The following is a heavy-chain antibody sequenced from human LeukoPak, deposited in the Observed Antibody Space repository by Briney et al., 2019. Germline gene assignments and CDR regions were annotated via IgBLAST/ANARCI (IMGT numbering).Heavy chain of an antibody. CDR1: EYTFTDYY. Sequence: ASVKVSCRSSEYTFTDYYIHWVRQAPGQGLEWMGWINPKTGGTNYAQKLQGRVTMTTDTSTSTAYMELRSLRSDDTAVYYCARGDYYGSGTYYKKTVDYWGQGTLVTVSS. D-gene: IGHD3-10*01. V-gene: IGHV1-2*02. CDR3: ARGDYYGSGTYYKKTVDY. J-gene: IGHJ4*02. CDR2: INPKTGGT.